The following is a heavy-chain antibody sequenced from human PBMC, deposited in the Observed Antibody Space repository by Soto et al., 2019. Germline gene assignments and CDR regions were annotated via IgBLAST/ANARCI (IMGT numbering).Heavy chain of an antibody. D-gene: IGHD3-16*01. CDR1: GYTFTNND. J-gene: IGHJ5*02. CDR3: ARMETFGSLNWFDP. Sequence: ASVKVSCKASGYTFTNNDVSWLRQATGQGLEWMGWMNPGSGDTGYAQKFQGRVTMTRGISIATAYMELSSLRSDDTAIYYCARMETFGSLNWFDPWGQGSLVTVSS. CDR2: MNPGSGDT. V-gene: IGHV1-8*01.